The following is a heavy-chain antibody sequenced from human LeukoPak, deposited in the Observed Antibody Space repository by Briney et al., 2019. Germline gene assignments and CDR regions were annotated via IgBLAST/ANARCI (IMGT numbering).Heavy chain of an antibody. Sequence: SETLSLTCAVYGGSFSGYYWSWIRRPPGKGLEWIGEIKHSGSTNYNPSLKSRVTISVDTSKNQFSLKLSSVTAADTAVYYCARLRIAAAGTRGYYYYGMDVWGQGTTVTVSS. CDR1: GGSFSGYY. D-gene: IGHD6-13*01. J-gene: IGHJ6*02. V-gene: IGHV4-34*01. CDR3: ARLRIAAAGTRGYYYYGMDV. CDR2: IKHSGST.